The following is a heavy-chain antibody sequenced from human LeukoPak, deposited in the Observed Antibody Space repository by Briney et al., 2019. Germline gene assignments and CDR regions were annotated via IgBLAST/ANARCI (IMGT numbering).Heavy chain of an antibody. V-gene: IGHV4-34*01. CDR1: GGSFGVYY. CDR2: INHSGST. J-gene: IGHJ5*02. Sequence: SETLSLTCAVYGGSFGVYYWSWVRQPPGKGLEWIGEINHSGSTNYNPSLKSRVTISVDTSKNHFSLKLSSVTAADTAVYYCARVRGDYRNWFDPWGQGTLVTVSS. D-gene: IGHD4-11*01. CDR3: ARVRGDYRNWFDP.